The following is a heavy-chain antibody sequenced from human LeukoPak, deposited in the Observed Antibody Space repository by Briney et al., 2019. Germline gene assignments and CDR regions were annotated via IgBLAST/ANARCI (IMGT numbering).Heavy chain of an antibody. CDR2: ISSSSSHI. D-gene: IGHD6-13*01. J-gene: IGHJ4*02. Sequence: GGSLRLSCAVSGFTFSSYSMNWVRQAPGKGLEWVSSISSSSSHIYYADSVKGRFTTSRDKAKNSLYLQMNSLRAEDTAVYYCARDAAAAGEFDYWGQGTLVTVSS. CDR3: ARDAAAAGEFDY. CDR1: GFTFSSYS. V-gene: IGHV3-21*01.